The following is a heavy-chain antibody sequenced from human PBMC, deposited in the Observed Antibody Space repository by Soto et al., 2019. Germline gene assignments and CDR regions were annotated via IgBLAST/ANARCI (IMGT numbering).Heavy chain of an antibody. CDR2: INPNSGGT. J-gene: IGHJ6*02. CDR3: ARSVLRYFDWLSPESDHYYGMDV. CDR1: GYTFTGYY. V-gene: IGHV1-2*04. D-gene: IGHD3-9*01. Sequence: ASVKVSCKASGYTFTGYYMHWVRQAPGQGLEWMGWINPNSGGTNYAQKFQGWVTMTRDTSISTAYMELSRLRSDDTAVYYCARSVLRYFDWLSPESDHYYGMDVWGQGTTVTVSS.